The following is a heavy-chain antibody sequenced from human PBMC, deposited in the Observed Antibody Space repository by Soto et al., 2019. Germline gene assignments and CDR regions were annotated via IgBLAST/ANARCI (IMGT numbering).Heavy chain of an antibody. CDR3: ARGRIGIAARPALDY. D-gene: IGHD6-6*01. CDR1: GGSISSSNW. J-gene: IGHJ4*02. V-gene: IGHV4-4*02. Sequence: PSETLSLTCAVSGGSISSSNWWSWVRQPPGKGLEWIGEIYHSGSTNYNPSLKSRVTISVDKSKNQFSLKLSSVTAADTAVYYCARGRIGIAARPALDYWGQGTLVTVS. CDR2: IYHSGST.